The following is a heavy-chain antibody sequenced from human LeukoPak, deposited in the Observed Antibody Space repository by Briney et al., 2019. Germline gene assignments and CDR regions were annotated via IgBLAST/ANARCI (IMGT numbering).Heavy chain of an antibody. V-gene: IGHV5-51*01. CDR1: GYSFTSYW. Sequence: GESLKISCKGSGYSFTSYWIGWVRQMPGKGLEWMGIIYPGDSDTRYSPSFQGQVTISADKSISTAYLQWSSLKASDTAMYYCARSGDYSNYYYYYYMDVWGKGTTVTVSS. J-gene: IGHJ6*03. CDR2: IYPGDSDT. D-gene: IGHD4-11*01. CDR3: ARSGDYSNYYYYYYMDV.